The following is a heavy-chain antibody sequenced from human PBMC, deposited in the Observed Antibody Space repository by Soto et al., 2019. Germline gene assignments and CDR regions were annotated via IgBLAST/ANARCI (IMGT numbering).Heavy chain of an antibody. CDR3: ARHTILAIAAAGPYGMDL. D-gene: IGHD6-13*01. J-gene: IGHJ6*02. CDR1: GYSFTSYW. CDR2: IYPCDSDT. Sequence: GESLKISCKGSGYSFTSYWIGWVRQMPGKGLELMGIIYPCDSDTIYSPSFQVQVTISAYKSISTAYLQWSSLKASDTAIHPCARHTILAIAAAGPYGMDLWGQGTPVPVSS. V-gene: IGHV5-51*01.